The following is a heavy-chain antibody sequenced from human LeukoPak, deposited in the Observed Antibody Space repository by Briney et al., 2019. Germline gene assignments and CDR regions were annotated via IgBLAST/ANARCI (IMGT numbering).Heavy chain of an antibody. CDR3: ATTGDLRGYSYGTIFDY. V-gene: IGHV4-31*03. J-gene: IGHJ4*02. CDR1: GGSISSGGYY. Sequence: SETLSLTCTVSGGSISSGGYYWSWIRQHPGKGLEWIGYIYYSGCTYYNPSLKSRVTISVDTSKNQFSLKLSSVTAADTAVYYCATTGDLRGYSYGTIFDYWGQGTLVTVSS. D-gene: IGHD5-18*01. CDR2: IYYSGCT.